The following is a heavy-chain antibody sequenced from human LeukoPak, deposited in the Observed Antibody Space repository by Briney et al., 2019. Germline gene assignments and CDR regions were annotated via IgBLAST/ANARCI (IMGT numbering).Heavy chain of an antibody. J-gene: IGHJ4*02. CDR2: FYFSGST. CDR1: SGSISSNSYY. CDR3: ARQSDYGFDY. Sequence: PSETLSLTCTVSSGSISSNSYYWGWIRQPPGKGLEWIASFYFSGSTYYNPSLKSRVTIYVHTSKNQVSLNLNSVTAADTAVYCCARQSDYGFDYWGQGTLVTVSS. V-gene: IGHV4-39*01. D-gene: IGHD4-17*01.